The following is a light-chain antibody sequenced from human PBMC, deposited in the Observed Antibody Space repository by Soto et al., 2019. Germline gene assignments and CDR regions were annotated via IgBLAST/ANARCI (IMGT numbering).Light chain of an antibody. CDR2: SNN. CDR3: AAWDDSLRGHWA. V-gene: IGLV1-47*02. Sequence: QSVLTQPPSASGTPGQRVTISCSGSSSNIGTNYVYWYQQVPGTAPKLLIYSNNQRPSGVPDRFSGSKSGTSAYLAISGLRSEDEADYYCAAWDDSLRGHWAFGGGTKLTVL. J-gene: IGLJ3*02. CDR1: SSNIGTNY.